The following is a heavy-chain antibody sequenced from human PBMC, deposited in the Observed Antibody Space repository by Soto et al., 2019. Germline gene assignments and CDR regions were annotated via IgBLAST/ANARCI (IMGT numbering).Heavy chain of an antibody. Sequence: QVQLVQSGAEVKKPGASVKVSCKASGYTFTSYDINWVRQATGQGLEWMGWMNPNSGNTSYAQKFQGRVTMTRNTSISTAYMELSSLRSEDTAVYYCAGINSSPYYYYMDVWGKGTTVTVSS. V-gene: IGHV1-8*01. D-gene: IGHD6-13*01. J-gene: IGHJ6*03. CDR3: AGINSSPYYYYMDV. CDR1: GYTFTSYD. CDR2: MNPNSGNT.